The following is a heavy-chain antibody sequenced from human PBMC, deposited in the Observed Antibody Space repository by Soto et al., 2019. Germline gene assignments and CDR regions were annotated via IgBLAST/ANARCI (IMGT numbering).Heavy chain of an antibody. J-gene: IGHJ4*02. V-gene: IGHV4-31*03. CDR2: IYYSGST. Sequence: SETLSLTCTVSGGSISSGGYYWSWIRQHPGKGLEWIGYIYYSGSTYYNPSLKSRVTISVDTSKNQFSLKLSSVTAADTAVYYCARMGQLLRLGPIDYWGQGTLVTVSS. D-gene: IGHD7-27*01. CDR3: ARMGQLLRLGPIDY. CDR1: GGSISSGGYY.